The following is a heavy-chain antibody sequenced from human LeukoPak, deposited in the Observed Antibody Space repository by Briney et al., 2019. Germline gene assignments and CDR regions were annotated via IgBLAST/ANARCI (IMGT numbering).Heavy chain of an antibody. D-gene: IGHD6-6*01. CDR2: ISYDGSNK. Sequence: GRSLRLSCAASGFTFSSYAMHWVRQAPGKGLEWVAVISYDGSNKYYADSVKGRFTISRDNSKNTLYLQMNSLRAEDTAVYYCARDGIEYSSSLIYFDYWGQGTLVTVSS. CDR1: GFTFSSYA. CDR3: ARDGIEYSSSLIYFDY. V-gene: IGHV3-30-3*01. J-gene: IGHJ4*02.